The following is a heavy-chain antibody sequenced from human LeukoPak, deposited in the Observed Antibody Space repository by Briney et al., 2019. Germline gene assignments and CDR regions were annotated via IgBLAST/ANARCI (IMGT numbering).Heavy chain of an antibody. V-gene: IGHV3-11*01. CDR2: ISSSGSSI. D-gene: IGHD2-21*01. Sequence: RGSPRLSSAAPRFTLIEYYIRCIRPTPQKRLEWVSYISSSGSSIYYADSVKGRFTIFRDNAKNSLYLQMISLRAEDTAVYCCARARLQDYYYYYMDVWGKGTTVTVSS. J-gene: IGHJ6*03. CDR3: ARARLQDYYYYYMDV. CDR1: RFTLIEYY.